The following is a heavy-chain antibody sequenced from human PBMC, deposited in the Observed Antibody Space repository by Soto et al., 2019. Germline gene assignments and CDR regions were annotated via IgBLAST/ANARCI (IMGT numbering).Heavy chain of an antibody. CDR1: GYTFTSYG. D-gene: IGHD2-15*01. J-gene: IGHJ4*02. V-gene: IGHV1-18*01. CDR2: ISAYNGNT. CDR3: ARDRRFGCSGGSCYGDY. Sequence: ASVKVSCKASGYTFTSYGISWVRQAPGQGLEWMGWISAYNGNTNYAQKLQGRVTMTTDTSTSTAYMELRSLRSDDTAVYYCARDRRFGCSGGSCYGDYWGQGTLVTVSS.